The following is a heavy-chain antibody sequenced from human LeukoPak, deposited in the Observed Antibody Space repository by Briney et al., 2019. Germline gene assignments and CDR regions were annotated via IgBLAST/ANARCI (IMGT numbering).Heavy chain of an antibody. CDR1: GGSFSGYY. J-gene: IGHJ6*02. V-gene: IGHV4-34*01. Sequence: PSETLSLTCAVYGGSFSGYYWRWIRQPPGKGLEWIGEINHSGSTNYNPSLKSRVTISVDTSKNQFSLKLSSVTAADTAVYYCARHLYYYDFWSGPITPYYYYGMDVWGQGTTVTVSS. D-gene: IGHD3-3*01. CDR3: ARHLYYYDFWSGPITPYYYYGMDV. CDR2: INHSGST.